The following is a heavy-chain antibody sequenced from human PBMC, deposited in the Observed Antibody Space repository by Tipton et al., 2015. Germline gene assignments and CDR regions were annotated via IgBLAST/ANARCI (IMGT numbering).Heavy chain of an antibody. CDR1: GDSISSLNW. V-gene: IGHV4-4*02. CDR3: ARGAVRDGDSRKSTFDY. Sequence: TLSLTCSVSGDSISSLNWWTWVRQPPGKGLEWIGEIHHGGTTNYNPSLRSRVTMSVDTSKNQFSLQLSSVTAADTAVYYCARGAVRDGDSRKSTFDYWGQGTLVTVSS. J-gene: IGHJ4*02. CDR2: IHHGGTT. D-gene: IGHD2-21*01.